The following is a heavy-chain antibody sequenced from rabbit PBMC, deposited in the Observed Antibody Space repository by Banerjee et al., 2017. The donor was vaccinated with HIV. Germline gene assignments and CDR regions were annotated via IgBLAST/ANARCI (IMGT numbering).Heavy chain of an antibody. CDR2: IEPIFGNT. CDR3: ARDLTDVIGWNFGW. V-gene: IGHV1S47*01. J-gene: IGHJ6*01. CDR1: GFDFSNYG. Sequence: QEQLVESGGGLVQPGGSLKLSCKASGFDFSNYGVSWVRQAPGKGLEWIGYIEPIFGNTYYANWVNGRFTISSHNAQNTLSLQVNSLTAADTATYFCARDLTDVIGWNFGWWGPGTLVTVS. D-gene: IGHD4-1*01.